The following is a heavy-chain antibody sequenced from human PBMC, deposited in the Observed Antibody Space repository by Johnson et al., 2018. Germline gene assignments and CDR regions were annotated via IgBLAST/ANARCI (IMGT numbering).Heavy chain of an antibody. V-gene: IGHV3-48*04. CDR3: ANDPSRGSSLQTYMEA. D-gene: IGHD3-16*01. Sequence: VQLQESGGDLVQPGGSLRLSCATSGFTFHLYAMNWVRQAPGKGLEWVAYISGSSAKIEYADSVKGRFIVSRDNDKKSLYLQLDSRRADDRATSYCANDPSRGSSLQTYMEAWGRGTTVTVSS. CDR1: GFTFHLYA. J-gene: IGHJ6*03. CDR2: ISGSSAKI.